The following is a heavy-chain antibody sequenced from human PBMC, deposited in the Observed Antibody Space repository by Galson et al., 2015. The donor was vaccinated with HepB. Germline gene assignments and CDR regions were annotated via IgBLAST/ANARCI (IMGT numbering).Heavy chain of an antibody. CDR1: GFTFDDYA. J-gene: IGHJ3*02. V-gene: IGHV3-9*01. CDR2: ISWNSANI. D-gene: IGHD1-1*01. Sequence: SLRLSCATSGFTFDDYAMRWVRQAPGKGLEWVSGISWNSANIGYADSVKGRFTISRDNAKNSLYLQMNSLKPEDTALYYCAKGAFFERYNWNDAPGGNAFDIWGQGTMVTVSS. CDR3: AKGAFFERYNWNDAPGGNAFDI.